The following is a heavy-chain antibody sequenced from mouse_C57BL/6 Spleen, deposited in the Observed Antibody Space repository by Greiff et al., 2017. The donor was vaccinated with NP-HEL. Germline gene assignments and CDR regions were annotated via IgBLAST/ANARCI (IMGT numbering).Heavy chain of an antibody. J-gene: IGHJ1*03. V-gene: IGHV1-64*01. D-gene: IGHD2-5*01. CDR2: IHPNSGST. Sequence: QVQLQQPGAELVKPGASVKLSCKASGYTFTSYWMHWVKQRPGQGPEWIGMIHPNSGSTNYNEKFKSKATLTVDKSSSTAYMQLSSLTSEDSAVYYCARRYYSNYGGYFDVWGTGTTVTVSS. CDR3: ARRYYSNYGGYFDV. CDR1: GYTFTSYW.